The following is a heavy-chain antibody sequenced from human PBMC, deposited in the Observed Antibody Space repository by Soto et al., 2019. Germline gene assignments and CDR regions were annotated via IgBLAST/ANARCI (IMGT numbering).Heavy chain of an antibody. CDR2: ISAYNGNT. J-gene: IGHJ5*02. CDR1: GYTFTSYG. CDR3: ARAHLLLTGAAPTPNWFAP. Sequence: ASVKVSCKASGYTFTSYGISWVRQAPGQGLEWMGWISAYNGNTNYAQKLQGRVTMTTDTSTSTAYMELRSLRSDDTAVYYCARAHLLLTGAAPTPNWFAPWGQGTLVTVSS. D-gene: IGHD6-6*01. V-gene: IGHV1-18*01.